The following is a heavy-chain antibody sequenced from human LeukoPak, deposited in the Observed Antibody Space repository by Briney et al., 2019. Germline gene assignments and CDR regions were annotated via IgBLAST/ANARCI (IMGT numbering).Heavy chain of an antibody. CDR3: ARNYYDSSGYERGFDY. D-gene: IGHD3-22*01. J-gene: IGHJ4*02. CDR1: GYTFTGYY. Sequence: ASVTVSCKASGYTFTGYYMHWVRQAPGQGLEWMGRINPNSGGTNYAQKFQGRVTMTRDTSISTAYMELSRLRSDDTAVYYCARNYYDSSGYERGFDYWGQGTLVTVSS. CDR2: INPNSGGT. V-gene: IGHV1-2*06.